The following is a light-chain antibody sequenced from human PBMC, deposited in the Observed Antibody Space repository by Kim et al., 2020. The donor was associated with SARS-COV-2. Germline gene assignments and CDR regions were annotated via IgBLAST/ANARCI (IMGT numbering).Light chain of an antibody. CDR1: HDIKYY. Sequence: DIQMTQSPPSLSASVGDRVTISCRASHDIKYYLNWYQQKPGRPPKVLIYDATKLETGASVRFSGLGSGTEFTLTILSLQPEDSATYFCQQYDNLPYTFGQGTKVDIK. CDR3: QQYDNLPYT. CDR2: DAT. V-gene: IGKV1-33*01. J-gene: IGKJ2*01.